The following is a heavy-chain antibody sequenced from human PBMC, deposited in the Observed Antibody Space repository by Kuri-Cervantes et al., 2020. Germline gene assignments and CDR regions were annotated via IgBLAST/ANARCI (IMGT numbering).Heavy chain of an antibody. V-gene: IGHV3-48*03. D-gene: IGHD5/OR15-5a*01. CDR2: ISSSGSI. CDR1: GVTLSSYE. Sequence: GGSLRLSCAASGVTLSSYEMNWIRQAPGKGLEWVSKISSSGSIYYADSVKGRFTISRDSSKNTLSLQMNSLRPEDTAVYHCARESTMTTRTYNYFEPWGQGTLVTVSS. J-gene: IGHJ5*02. CDR3: ARESTMTTRTYNYFEP.